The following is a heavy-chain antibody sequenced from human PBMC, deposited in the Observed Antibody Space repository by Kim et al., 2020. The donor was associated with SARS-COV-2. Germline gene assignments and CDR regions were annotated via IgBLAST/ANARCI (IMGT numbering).Heavy chain of an antibody. Sequence: SETLSLTCTVSGGSISSYYWSWIRQPPGKGLEWIGYIYYSGSTNYNPSLKSRVTISVDTSKNQFSLKLSSVTAADTAVYYCARDMRSNWNYMNRWFDPWGQGTLVTVSS. D-gene: IGHD1-7*01. V-gene: IGHV4-59*13. CDR3: ARDMRSNWNYMNRWFDP. CDR1: GGSISSYY. CDR2: IYYSGST. J-gene: IGHJ5*02.